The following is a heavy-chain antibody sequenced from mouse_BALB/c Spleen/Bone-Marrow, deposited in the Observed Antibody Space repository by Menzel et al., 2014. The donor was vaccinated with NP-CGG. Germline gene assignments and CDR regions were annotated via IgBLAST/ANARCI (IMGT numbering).Heavy chain of an antibody. V-gene: IGHV5-17*02. Sequence: EVQGVESGGGLVQPGGSRKLSCAASGFTFXSFGMHWVRQAPEKGLEWVAYISSGSSTIYYADTVKGRFTISRDNPKNTLFLQMTSLRSEDTAMYYCATGTRDYWGQGTTLTVSS. J-gene: IGHJ2*01. CDR1: GFTFXSFG. CDR3: ATGTRDY. D-gene: IGHD4-1*01. CDR2: ISSGSSTI.